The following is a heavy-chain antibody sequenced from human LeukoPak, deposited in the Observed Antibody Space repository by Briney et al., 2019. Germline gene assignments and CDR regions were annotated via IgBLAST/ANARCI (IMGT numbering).Heavy chain of an antibody. D-gene: IGHD6-13*01. CDR2: IYYSGST. Sequence: SETLSLTCTVSGDSISGFYWSWIRQPPGKGLEWIGSIYYSGSTYYNPSLKSRVTISVDTSKNQFSLKLSSVTAADTAVYYCAREQQLVPVYYYGMDVWGQGTTVTVSS. V-gene: IGHV4-39*07. CDR3: AREQQLVPVYYYGMDV. J-gene: IGHJ6*02. CDR1: GDSISGFY.